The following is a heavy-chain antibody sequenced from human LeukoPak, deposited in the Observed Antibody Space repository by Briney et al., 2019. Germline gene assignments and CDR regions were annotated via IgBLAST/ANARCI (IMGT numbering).Heavy chain of an antibody. D-gene: IGHD3-3*01. CDR3: ARDSGFLEPDPPQNWFDP. Sequence: GASVKVSCKVSGYTLTELSMHWVRQAPGKGLEWMGGCDPEDGETIYAQKFQGRVTITTDESTSTAYMELSSLRSEDTAVYYCARDSGFLEPDPPQNWFDPWGQGTLVTVSS. J-gene: IGHJ5*02. V-gene: IGHV1-24*01. CDR1: GYTLTELS. CDR2: CDPEDGET.